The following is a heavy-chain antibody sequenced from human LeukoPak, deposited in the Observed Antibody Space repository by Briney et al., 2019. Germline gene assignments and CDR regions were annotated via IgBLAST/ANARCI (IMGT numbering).Heavy chain of an antibody. J-gene: IGHJ6*02. CDR2: INSGGDDT. CDR1: GFTFRTYA. D-gene: IGHD3-10*01. CDR3: VKPPRLSIIRGEGMDV. V-gene: IGHV3-23*01. Sequence: GGSLRLSCAGSGFTFRTYAMGWVRQAPGKGLEWVSSINSGGDDTYYADSVKGRLTISRDNFKNTLYLQMNSLRAEDTAVYYCVKPPRLSIIRGEGMDVWGQGTTVTVSS.